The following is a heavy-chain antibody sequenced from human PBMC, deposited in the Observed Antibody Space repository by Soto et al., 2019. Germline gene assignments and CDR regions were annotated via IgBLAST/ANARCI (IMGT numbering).Heavy chain of an antibody. CDR3: AKERSRGWSFDY. CDR1: GFTFSTYA. V-gene: IGHV3-23*01. J-gene: IGHJ4*02. D-gene: IGHD6-19*01. Sequence: EVQLLESGGGLVQPGGSLRLSCAASGFTFSTYAMNWVRQAPGKGLEWVSGISGSGDSTYYADSVKGRFTVSRDNSKNTLYLQMNSLRDEDTAVFYCAKERSRGWSFDYWGQGTLVTVSS. CDR2: ISGSGDST.